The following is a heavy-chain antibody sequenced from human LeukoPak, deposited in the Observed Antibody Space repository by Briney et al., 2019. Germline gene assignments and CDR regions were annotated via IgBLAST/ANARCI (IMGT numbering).Heavy chain of an antibody. CDR1: GGSFSGYS. J-gene: IGHJ3*02. CDR2: INHSGST. D-gene: IGHD3-10*01. CDR3: ARVWFGGAFDI. V-gene: IGHV4-34*01. Sequence: SETLSLTCAVYGGSFSGYSWSWIRQPPGKGLEWIGEINHSGSTNYNPSLKSRVTISVDTSKNQFSLKLSSVTAADPAVYYCARVWFGGAFDIWGQGTMVTVSS.